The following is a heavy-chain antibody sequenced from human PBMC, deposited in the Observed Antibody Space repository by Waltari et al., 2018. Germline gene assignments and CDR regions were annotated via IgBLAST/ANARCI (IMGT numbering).Heavy chain of an antibody. CDR1: GFTFSSYG. CDR2: ISDDGSNK. CDR3: AKDPDFDI. J-gene: IGHJ3*02. V-gene: IGHV3-30*18. Sequence: QVQLVESGGGVVQPGRSLRLSCAASGFTFSSYGMHWVRQAPGKGMEWVAVISDDGSNKYYADSVKGRFTISRDNSKNTLYLQINSLRAEDTAVYYCAKDPDFDIWGQGTMVTVSS.